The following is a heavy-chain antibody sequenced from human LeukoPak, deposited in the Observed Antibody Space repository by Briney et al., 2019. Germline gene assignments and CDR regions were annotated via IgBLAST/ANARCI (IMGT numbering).Heavy chain of an antibody. Sequence: GGSLRLSCAASGFTFSSYAMNWVRQAPGKGLEWVSTISGSGGSTYYADSVKGRFTISRDNSKNTLYLQMNSLRAEDTAVYYCAKSAAVLGSNWFDPWGQGTLVTVSS. J-gene: IGHJ5*02. CDR1: GFTFSSYA. V-gene: IGHV3-23*01. D-gene: IGHD3-10*01. CDR3: AKSAAVLGSNWFDP. CDR2: ISGSGGST.